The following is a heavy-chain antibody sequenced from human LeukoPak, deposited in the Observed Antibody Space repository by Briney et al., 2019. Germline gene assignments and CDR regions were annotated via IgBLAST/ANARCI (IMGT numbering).Heavy chain of an antibody. CDR3: ARDPLHSVVAFDL. CDR1: GYTFTGYY. D-gene: IGHD2-15*01. Sequence: ASVKVSCKASGYTFTGYYMHWVRQAPGQGLGWMGWINPNSGGTNYAQKFQGRVTMTRDTSISTAYMELSRLRSDDTAVYYCARDPLHSVVAFDLWGRGTLVTVSS. V-gene: IGHV1-2*02. CDR2: INPNSGGT. J-gene: IGHJ2*01.